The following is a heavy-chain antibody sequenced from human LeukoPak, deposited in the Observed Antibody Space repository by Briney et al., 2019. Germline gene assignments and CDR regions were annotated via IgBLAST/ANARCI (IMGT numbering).Heavy chain of an antibody. V-gene: IGHV3-7*01. J-gene: IGHJ4*02. Sequence: PGGSLRPSCAAYGLTFSSYWMSWVRQAPGKGREWVANIKQDGSEKYYVDSVKGLFTISRDNAKNSLYLQMNSLRAEDTAVYYCAKATTEQWLVLDYWGQGTLVTVSS. D-gene: IGHD6-19*01. CDR2: IKQDGSEK. CDR1: GLTFSSYW. CDR3: AKATTEQWLVLDY.